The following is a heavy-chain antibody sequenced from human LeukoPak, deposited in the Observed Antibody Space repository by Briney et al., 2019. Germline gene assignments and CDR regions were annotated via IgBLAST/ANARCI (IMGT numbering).Heavy chain of an antibody. CDR1: GFTLSSYS. CDR2: IRSSSSYI. J-gene: IGHJ4*02. Sequence: PGGSLRLSCAAAGFTLSSYSMNWVRQAPGKGLEWVSSIRSSSSYIYYADSVKGRFTISRDNAKNSLYLQMNSLRAEDTAVYYGAREDTEEWLVVEGTHLDYWGQGTLVTVSS. V-gene: IGHV3-21*01. CDR3: AREDTEEWLVVEGTHLDY. D-gene: IGHD6-19*01.